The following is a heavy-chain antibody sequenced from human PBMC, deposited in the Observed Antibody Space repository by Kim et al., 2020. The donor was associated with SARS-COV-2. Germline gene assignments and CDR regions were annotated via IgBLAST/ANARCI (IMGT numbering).Heavy chain of an antibody. J-gene: IGHJ4*02. Sequence: SETLSLTCTVSGGSVSSGSYYWSWIRQPPGTGLEWIGYIYYSGSTNNNPSLKSRVTISVDTSKNQFSLKLSSVTAADTAVYYCARMQNYDILTGYSLFDYWGQGTLVTVSS. CDR1: GGSVSSGSYY. CDR2: IYYSGST. D-gene: IGHD3-9*01. V-gene: IGHV4-61*01. CDR3: ARMQNYDILTGYSLFDY.